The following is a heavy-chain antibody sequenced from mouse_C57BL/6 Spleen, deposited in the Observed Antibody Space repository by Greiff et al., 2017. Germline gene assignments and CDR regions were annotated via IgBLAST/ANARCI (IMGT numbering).Heavy chain of an antibody. CDR1: GYTFTSYW. V-gene: IGHV1-69*01. CDR2: IDPSDSYT. D-gene: IGHD1-3*01. Sequence: VQLQQPGAELVMPGASVKLSCKASGYTFTSYWMHWVKQRPGQGLEWIGEIDPSDSYTNYNQKFKGKSTLTVDKSSSTAYMQLSSLTSEDSAVYYCAKWDPWFAYRGQGTLVTVSA. CDR3: AKWDPWFAY. J-gene: IGHJ3*01.